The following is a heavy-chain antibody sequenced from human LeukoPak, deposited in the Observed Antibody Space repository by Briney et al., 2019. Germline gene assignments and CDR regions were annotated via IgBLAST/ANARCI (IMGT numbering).Heavy chain of an antibody. CDR2: ISSSGGTI. CDR3: ARDRRLQFPYYFYGMDV. V-gene: IGHV3-11*01. D-gene: IGHD5-24*01. CDR1: GFTFSDHY. J-gene: IGHJ6*02. Sequence: GESLRLSCAASGFTFSDHYMSWIRQAPGKGLEWVSYISSSGGTIYYADSVKGRFTISRDNAKNSLYLQMNGLRAEDTAVYYCARDRRLQFPYYFYGMDVWGQGTTVTVSS.